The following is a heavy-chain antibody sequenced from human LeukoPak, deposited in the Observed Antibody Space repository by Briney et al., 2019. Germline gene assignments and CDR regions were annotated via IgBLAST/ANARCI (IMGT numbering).Heavy chain of an antibody. J-gene: IGHJ4*02. CDR3: ARDSGGERIQLWYFDY. CDR1: GGTFSSYA. CDR2: IIPIFGTA. D-gene: IGHD5-18*01. V-gene: IGHV1-69*05. Sequence: ASVKVSCKASGGTFSSYAISWVRQAPGQGLELMGRIIPIFGTANYAQKFQGRVTITTDESTGTAYMGLSSLRSEDTAVYYCARDSGGERIQLWYFDYWGQGTLVTVSS.